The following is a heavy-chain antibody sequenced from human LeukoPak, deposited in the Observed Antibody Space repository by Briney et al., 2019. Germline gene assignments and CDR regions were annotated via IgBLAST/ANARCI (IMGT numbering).Heavy chain of an antibody. CDR1: GFTFSKYW. Sequence: GGSLRLSCAASGFTFSKYWMSWVRQAPGKGLEWVANIKQDGSEKFYVDSVKGRFTISRDNAKNSLYLQMNSLRAEDTAVYYCARDGCSSTSCYIGYFDYWGQGTLVTVPS. D-gene: IGHD2-2*02. J-gene: IGHJ4*02. CDR3: ARDGCSSTSCYIGYFDY. CDR2: IKQDGSEK. V-gene: IGHV3-7*01.